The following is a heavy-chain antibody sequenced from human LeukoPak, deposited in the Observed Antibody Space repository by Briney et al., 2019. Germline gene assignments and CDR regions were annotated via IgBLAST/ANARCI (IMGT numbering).Heavy chain of an antibody. D-gene: IGHD3-22*01. CDR3: ARDRPYYYDSSAYYPDF. CDR2: INPNSGGT. V-gene: IGHV1-2*02. CDR1: GYTFTGYY. Sequence: GASVKVSCKASGYTFTGYYMHWVRQAPGQGLEWMGWINPNSGGTNYAQKFQGRVTMTTDTSTSTAYMELRSLSSDDTAVYYCARDRPYYYDSSAYYPDFWGQGTLVTVSS. J-gene: IGHJ4*02.